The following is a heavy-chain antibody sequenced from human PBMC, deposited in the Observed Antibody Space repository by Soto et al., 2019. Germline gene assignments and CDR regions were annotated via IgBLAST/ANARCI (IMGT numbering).Heavy chain of an antibody. Sequence: SETLSLTCTVSGGSVSSGSYYWSWIRQPPGKGLEWIGYIYYSGSTNYNPSLKSRVTISVDTSKNQFSLKLSSVTAADTAVYYCAKGDTYEDYWGQGTLVTVSS. D-gene: IGHD5-18*01. J-gene: IGHJ4*02. CDR3: AKGDTYEDY. V-gene: IGHV4-61*01. CDR2: IYYSGST. CDR1: GGSVSSGSYY.